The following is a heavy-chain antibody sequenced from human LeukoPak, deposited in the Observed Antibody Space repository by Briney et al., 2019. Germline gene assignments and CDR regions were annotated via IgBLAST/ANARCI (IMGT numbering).Heavy chain of an antibody. V-gene: IGHV3-7*01. D-gene: IGHD6-19*01. CDR2: IKQDGSEK. Sequence: GGSLRLSCAASGFTFSSYWMSWVRQAPGKGLEWVANIKQDGSEKYYVDSVKGRFTISRDNAKNSLYLQMNSLRAGDTAVYYCARVTYSSGWFMDYWGQGTLVTVSS. CDR1: GFTFSSYW. J-gene: IGHJ4*02. CDR3: ARVTYSSGWFMDY.